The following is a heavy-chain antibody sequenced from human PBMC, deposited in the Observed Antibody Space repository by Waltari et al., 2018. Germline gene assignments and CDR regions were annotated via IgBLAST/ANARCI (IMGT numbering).Heavy chain of an antibody. V-gene: IGHV4-61*02. CDR1: GGSISSGSYY. D-gene: IGHD6-13*01. J-gene: IGHJ4*02. Sequence: QVQLQESGPGLVKPSQTLSLTCTVSGGSISSGSYYWSWIRQPAGKGLEWIGRIYTSGSTNYNPSLKSRGTISVDTSKNQFSLKLSSVTAADTAVYYCARGIGSSSWFDYWGQGTLVTVSS. CDR3: ARGIGSSSWFDY. CDR2: IYTSGST.